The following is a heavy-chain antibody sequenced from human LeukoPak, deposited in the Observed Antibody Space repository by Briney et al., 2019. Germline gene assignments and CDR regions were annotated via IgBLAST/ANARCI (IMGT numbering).Heavy chain of an antibody. V-gene: IGHV3-48*01. D-gene: IGHD4-17*01. CDR3: ARVRGPTVTTWYFDL. CDR2: ISPRSVTI. J-gene: IGHJ2*01. Sequence: PGGSLRLSCGASGFTFSTHGMIWVRQAPGKGLEWVSYISPRSVTIYYADSVKGRFTISRDDARNSLFLQMHSLRAGDTAVYYCARVRGPTVTTWYFDLWGRGTLVTVSS. CDR1: GFTFSTHG.